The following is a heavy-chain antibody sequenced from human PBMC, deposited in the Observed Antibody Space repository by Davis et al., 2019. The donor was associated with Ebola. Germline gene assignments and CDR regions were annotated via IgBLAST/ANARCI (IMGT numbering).Heavy chain of an antibody. CDR2: IYYSGST. CDR1: GGSISSYY. CDR3: ASHVLLWFGELLYTIDWFDP. V-gene: IGHV4-59*08. D-gene: IGHD3-10*01. J-gene: IGHJ5*02. Sequence: SETLSLTCTVSGGSISSYYWSWIRQPPGKGLEWIGYIYYSGSTNYNPSLKSRVTISVDTSKNQFSLKLSSVTAADTAVYYCASHVLLWFGELLYTIDWFDPWGQGTLVTVSS.